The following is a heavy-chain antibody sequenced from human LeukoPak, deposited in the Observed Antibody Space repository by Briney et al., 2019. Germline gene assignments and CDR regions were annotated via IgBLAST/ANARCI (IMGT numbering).Heavy chain of an antibody. J-gene: IGHJ4*02. CDR1: GASISNYY. V-gene: IGHV4-4*09. CDR3: ARLGSYHDF. CDR2: IHSSGGS. D-gene: IGHD1-26*01. Sequence: SETLSLTCTVSGASISNYYWSWIRQTPEKGLEWMGHIHSSGGSSYYPSLKSRLTFSIDTSRNQLSLKLPSVTAADTAVYFCARLGSYHDFWGQGALVTVSS.